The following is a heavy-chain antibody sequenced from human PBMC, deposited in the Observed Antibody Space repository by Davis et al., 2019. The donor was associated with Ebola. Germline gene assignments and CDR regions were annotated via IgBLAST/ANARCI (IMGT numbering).Heavy chain of an antibody. CDR2: IFSNDEK. Sequence: SGPTLVKPTETLTLTCTVSGFSLSNARMGVSWIRQPPGKALEWLAHIFSNDEKSYSTSLKSRLTISKDTSKSQVVLTMTNMDPVDTATYYCARLRGDFWSGYLAPFDYWGQGTLVTVSS. J-gene: IGHJ4*02. CDR3: ARLRGDFWSGYLAPFDY. D-gene: IGHD3-3*01. V-gene: IGHV2-26*01. CDR1: GFSLSNARMG.